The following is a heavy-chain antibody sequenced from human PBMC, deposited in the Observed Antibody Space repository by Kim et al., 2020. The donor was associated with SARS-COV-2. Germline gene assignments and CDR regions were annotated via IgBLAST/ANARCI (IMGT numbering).Heavy chain of an antibody. D-gene: IGHD2-2*01. CDR2: ISWDGGST. CDR1: GFTFDDYA. J-gene: IGHJ6*02. CDR3: AKDSDPGLTDIVVVSGMDV. Sequence: GGSLRLSCAASGFTFDDYAMHWVRQAPGKGLEWVSLISWDGGSTYYADSVKGRFTISRDNSKNSLYLQMNSLRAEDTALYYCAKDSDPGLTDIVVVSGMDVWGQGTTVTVS. V-gene: IGHV3-43D*03.